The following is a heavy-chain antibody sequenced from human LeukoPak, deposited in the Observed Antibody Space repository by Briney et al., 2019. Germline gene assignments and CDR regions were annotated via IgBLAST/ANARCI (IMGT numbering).Heavy chain of an antibody. V-gene: IGHV1-8*01. Sequence: ASVKVSCKASGYTFTSYDINWVRQATGQGLEWMGWMNPNSGNTGYAQKFQGRVTMTKNASITTAYMELSSLRSEDTAVYYCARALSWTTNSYYYMDVWGKGTTVTVSS. D-gene: IGHD3/OR15-3a*01. CDR1: GYTFTSYD. CDR2: MNPNSGNT. J-gene: IGHJ6*03. CDR3: ARALSWTTNSYYYMDV.